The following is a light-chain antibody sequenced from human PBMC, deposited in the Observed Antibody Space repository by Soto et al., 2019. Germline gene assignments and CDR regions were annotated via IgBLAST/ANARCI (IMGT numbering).Light chain of an antibody. CDR1: QAIYSY. CDR3: LQYSGYVPT. J-gene: IGKJ4*01. Sequence: DIQLTQSPFFLSASVGDRVTISCRASQAIYSYLAWYQQKPGKAPKLLIFGASKLQSGVPSRFSGSGSGTEFTLTISSLQPEDFATYYCLQYSGYVPTFGGGTKVEIK. CDR2: GAS. V-gene: IGKV1-9*01.